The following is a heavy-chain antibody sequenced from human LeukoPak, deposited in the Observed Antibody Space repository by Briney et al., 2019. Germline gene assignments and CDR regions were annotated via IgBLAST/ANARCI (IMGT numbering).Heavy chain of an antibody. J-gene: IGHJ6*02. CDR3: AKASIYVYYGMDV. V-gene: IGHV3-30*18. D-gene: IGHD3-16*02. Sequence: GGSLRLSCAASGFTFTNYGMHWVRQAPGKGLEWVAVISYDGSNKYYADAVKGRFTISRDNSKNTLYLQMNSLRVEDTAVYYCAKASIYVYYGMDVWGQGTRVTVSS. CDR2: ISYDGSNK. CDR1: GFTFTNYG.